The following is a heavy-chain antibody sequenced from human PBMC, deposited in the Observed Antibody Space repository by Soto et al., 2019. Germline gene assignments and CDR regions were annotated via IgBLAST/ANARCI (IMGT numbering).Heavy chain of an antibody. CDR1: GGSIGGGGYS. CDR2: IYHSGST. CDR3: AKEPVSITIFGVSGMDV. D-gene: IGHD3-3*01. Sequence: PSETLSLTCAVSGGSIGGGGYSWSWIRQPPGKGLEWIGYIYHSGSTYYNPSLKSRVTISVDTSKNRFSLKFTSATAADTAVYYCAKEPVSITIFGVSGMDVWGRGTTVTVSS. V-gene: IGHV4-30-2*01. J-gene: IGHJ6*02.